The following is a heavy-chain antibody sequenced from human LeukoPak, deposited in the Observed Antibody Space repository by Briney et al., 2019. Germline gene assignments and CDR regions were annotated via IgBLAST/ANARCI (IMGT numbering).Heavy chain of an antibody. CDR3: TRSPGNYYDSSAYYDY. CDR1: GFTFSTYW. D-gene: IGHD3-22*01. CDR2: INSDESGT. Sequence: PGGSLRLSCAASGFTFSTYWMHWVPQTPGKGLVWVSRINSDESGTSYADSVKGRFTISRANAKNTLYLQMNSLRAEDTAVYYCTRSPGNYYDSSAYYDYWGHGTLVTASS. J-gene: IGHJ4*01. V-gene: IGHV3-74*01.